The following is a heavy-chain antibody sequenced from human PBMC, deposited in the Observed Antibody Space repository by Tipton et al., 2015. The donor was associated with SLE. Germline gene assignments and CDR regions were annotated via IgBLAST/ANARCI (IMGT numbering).Heavy chain of an antibody. J-gene: IGHJ5*02. CDR2: IYTSGST. CDR1: GVSLRTHY. D-gene: IGHD6-6*01. V-gene: IGHV4-4*08. CDR3: ARGGASSKWLDP. Sequence: TLSLTCSVSGVSLRTHYLSWIRQPPGKGLEWIGDIYTSGSTNYKPSLKRRVTISVDTSKNQFSLKLTSVTAADTAVYYRARGGASSKWLDPWGQGILVTVSS.